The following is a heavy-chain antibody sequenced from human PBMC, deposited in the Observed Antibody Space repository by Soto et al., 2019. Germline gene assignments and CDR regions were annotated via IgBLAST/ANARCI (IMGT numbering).Heavy chain of an antibody. CDR2: IYYSGST. V-gene: IGHV4-39*01. Sequence: SETLSLTSTVSGGSISSSSYYWGWIRQPPGKGLEWIGSIYYSGSTYYNPSLKSRVTISVDASKNQFSLKLSSVTAADTAVYYCAIKYSRSYYYGMDVWGQGTTVTVSS. J-gene: IGHJ6*02. CDR3: AIKYSRSYYYGMDV. CDR1: GGSISSSSYY. D-gene: IGHD6-13*01.